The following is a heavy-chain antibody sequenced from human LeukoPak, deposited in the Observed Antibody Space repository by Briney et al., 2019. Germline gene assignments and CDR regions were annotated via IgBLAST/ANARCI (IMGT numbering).Heavy chain of an antibody. CDR2: INPTSGST. Sequence: GASVKVSCKASGYTFTSYHMHWVRQAPGQGLEWMGIINPTSGSTNNAQKFQGRVTMTRDTSTSTVYMELSSLRSEDTAVYYCAQRGDYGDYRWFDPWGQGTLVTVSS. CDR3: AQRGDYGDYRWFDP. CDR1: GYTFTSYH. V-gene: IGHV1-46*01. J-gene: IGHJ5*02. D-gene: IGHD4-17*01.